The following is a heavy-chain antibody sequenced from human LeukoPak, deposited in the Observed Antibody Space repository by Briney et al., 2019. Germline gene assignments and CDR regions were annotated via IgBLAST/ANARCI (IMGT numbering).Heavy chain of an antibody. V-gene: IGHV4-34*01. D-gene: IGHD5-12*01. CDR3: ARSPINIVATIRFDY. J-gene: IGHJ4*02. Sequence: SETLSLTCAVYGGSFSGYYWSWIRQPPGKGLEWIGEINHSGTTNYNPSLKSRVTISVDTSKNQFSLRLNFVTAADTAVYYCARSPINIVATIRFDYWGQGTLVTVSS. CDR2: INHSGTT. CDR1: GGSFSGYY.